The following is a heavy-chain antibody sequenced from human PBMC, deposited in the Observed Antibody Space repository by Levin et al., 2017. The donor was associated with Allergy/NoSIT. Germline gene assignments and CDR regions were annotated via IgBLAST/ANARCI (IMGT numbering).Heavy chain of an antibody. D-gene: IGHD5-12*01. CDR1: GFTFRNFG. J-gene: IGHJ3*02. V-gene: IGHV3-33*01. Sequence: QAGGSLRLSCEASGFTFRNFGMHWVRQAPGKGLEWVAVIWHDGSKRLYAASAQGRLTISRDDSENTVYLQMNSLRAEDTAIYYCARDGGGNSGYDLAFDIWGQGTKVTVSS. CDR2: IWHDGSKR. CDR3: ARDGGGNSGYDLAFDI.